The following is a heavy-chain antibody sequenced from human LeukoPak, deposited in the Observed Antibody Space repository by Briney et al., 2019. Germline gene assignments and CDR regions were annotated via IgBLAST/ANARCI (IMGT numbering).Heavy chain of an antibody. CDR3: AKDERWYYYDSSGPTYYFDY. CDR1: GFIFSSYG. J-gene: IGHJ4*02. CDR2: IWYDGSNK. V-gene: IGHV3-33*06. Sequence: PGGSLRLSCAASGFIFSSYGMHWVRQAPGKGLEWVAVIWYDGSNKYYANSVKGRFTISRDNSKNTLYLQMNSLIAEDTAVYYCAKDERWYYYDSSGPTYYFDYWGQGTLVTVSS. D-gene: IGHD3-22*01.